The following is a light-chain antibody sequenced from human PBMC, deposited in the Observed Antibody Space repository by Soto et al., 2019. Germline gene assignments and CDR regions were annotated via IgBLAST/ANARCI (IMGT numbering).Light chain of an antibody. Sequence: QSVLTQPASVSGAPGQSITISCTGTSSDVGGYNYVSWYQQHPGKAPKLMIYDVSNRPSGVSNRFSGSKSGNTASLTISGLQAEDEADYYCSSYTSSSTEFGGGTKRTVL. J-gene: IGLJ2*01. CDR3: SSYTSSSTE. V-gene: IGLV2-14*01. CDR2: DVS. CDR1: SSDVGGYNY.